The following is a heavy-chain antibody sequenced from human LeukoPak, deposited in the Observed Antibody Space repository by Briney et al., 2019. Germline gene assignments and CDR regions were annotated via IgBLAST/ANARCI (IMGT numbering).Heavy chain of an antibody. Sequence: PSETLSLTCTVSGGSISSSSYYWGWIRQPPGKGLEWIGSIYYSGSTYYNPSLKSRVTISVDTSKNQFSLKLSSVTAADTAVYYCARHCELRNAFDIWGQGTMVTVSS. CDR1: GGSISSSSYY. J-gene: IGHJ3*02. V-gene: IGHV4-39*01. CDR3: ARHCELRNAFDI. CDR2: IYYSGST. D-gene: IGHD1-7*01.